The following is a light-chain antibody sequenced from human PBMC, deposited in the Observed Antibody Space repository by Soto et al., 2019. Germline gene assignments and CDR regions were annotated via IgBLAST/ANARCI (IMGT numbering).Light chain of an antibody. CDR1: QSISSY. Sequence: DIQMTQSQSSLSASVGERVTITCRASQSISSYLNWYQQKPGKAPKLLIYDASALPRGVPSRFSGSGSGTKFTLTIASLQPDDFATYYCQQYETFSGTFGPGTKVDIK. CDR2: DAS. CDR3: QQYETFSGT. J-gene: IGKJ1*01. V-gene: IGKV1-5*01.